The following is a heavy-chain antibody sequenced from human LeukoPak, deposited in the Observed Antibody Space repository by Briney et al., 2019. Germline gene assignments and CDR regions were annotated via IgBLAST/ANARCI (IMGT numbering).Heavy chain of an antibody. Sequence: GRSLRLSCAASGFTFSSYAMHWVRQAPGKGLEWVAVISYDGSNKYYADSVKGRFTISRDNSKNTLYLQMNSLRAEDTAVYYCARDPHPRSRGTYYFAYWGQGTLVTVSS. J-gene: IGHJ4*02. CDR3: ARDPHPRSRGTYYFAY. D-gene: IGHD1-1*01. V-gene: IGHV3-30*04. CDR1: GFTFSSYA. CDR2: ISYDGSNK.